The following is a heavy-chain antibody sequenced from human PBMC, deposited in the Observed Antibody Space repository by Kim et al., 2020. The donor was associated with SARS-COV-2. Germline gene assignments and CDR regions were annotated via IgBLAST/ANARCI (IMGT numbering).Heavy chain of an antibody. J-gene: IGHJ4*02. V-gene: IGHV4-34*01. Sequence: SETLSLTCAVYGGSFSGYYWSWIRQPPGKGLEWIGEINHSGSTNYNPSLKSRVTISVDTSKNQFSLKLSSVTAADTAVYYCARGEFLVSYGSYYFDYWGQGTLVTVSS. CDR2: INHSGST. D-gene: IGHD5-18*01. CDR1: GGSFSGYY. CDR3: ARGEFLVSYGSYYFDY.